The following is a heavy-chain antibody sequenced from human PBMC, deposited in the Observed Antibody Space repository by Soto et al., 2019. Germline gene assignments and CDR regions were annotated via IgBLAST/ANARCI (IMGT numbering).Heavy chain of an antibody. V-gene: IGHV3-23*01. CDR2: ISGSGGST. J-gene: IGHJ3*02. CDR3: AKDPVVGTRRAFDI. CDR1: GFTFSNFA. D-gene: IGHD1-26*01. Sequence: EVQLLESGGGLVQPGGSLRLSCAASGFTFSNFAMNWVRQAPGKGLEWVSAISGSGGSTYHADSVKGRFTIPRDNSQNTLYLQMNSLRAEDTAVYYCAKDPVVGTRRAFDIWGQGTMVTVSS.